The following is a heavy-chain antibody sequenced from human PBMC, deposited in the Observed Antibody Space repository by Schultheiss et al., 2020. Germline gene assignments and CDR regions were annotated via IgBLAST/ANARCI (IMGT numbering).Heavy chain of an antibody. Sequence: GESLKISCKGSGYSFTSYGIGWVRQMPGKGLEWMGIIYPGDSDTRYSPSFQGQVTISADKSISTAYLQWSSLKASDTAMYYCARHGDVDIVATIQFELGAYFDYWGQGDLVNVSS. J-gene: IGHJ4*02. V-gene: IGHV5-51*01. CDR1: GYSFTSYG. D-gene: IGHD5-12*01. CDR3: ARHGDVDIVATIQFELGAYFDY. CDR2: IYPGDSDT.